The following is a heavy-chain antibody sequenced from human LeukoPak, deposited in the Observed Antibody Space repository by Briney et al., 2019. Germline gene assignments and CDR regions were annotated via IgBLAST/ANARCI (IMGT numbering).Heavy chain of an antibody. CDR2: IKPDGTTK. V-gene: IGHV3-7*03. D-gene: IGHD6-13*01. J-gene: IGHJ4*02. Sequence: GGSLRLSCAASGFPFSSYSMTWVRQAPGKGLEWVANIKPDGTTKFYVDSVKGRFTISRDNALNSLYLQMNSLKAEDTAIYYCARSIPYGTTWYGRSDYWAREPWSPSPQ. CDR1: GFPFSSYS. CDR3: ARSIPYGTTWYGRSDY.